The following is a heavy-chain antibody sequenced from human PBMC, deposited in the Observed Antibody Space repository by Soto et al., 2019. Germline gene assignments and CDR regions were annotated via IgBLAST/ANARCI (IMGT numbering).Heavy chain of an antibody. D-gene: IGHD2-15*01. CDR2: IIPIFGTA. Sequence: QVQLVQSGAEVKKPGSSVKVSCKASGGTFSSYAISWVRQAPGQGLEWMGGIIPIFGTANYAQKFQGRVTITADESTSTAYMELSSLRSEDTAVYYCARDMSCSGGSCPLNWFDPWGQGTLVTASS. CDR1: GGTFSSYA. V-gene: IGHV1-69*01. J-gene: IGHJ5*02. CDR3: ARDMSCSGGSCPLNWFDP.